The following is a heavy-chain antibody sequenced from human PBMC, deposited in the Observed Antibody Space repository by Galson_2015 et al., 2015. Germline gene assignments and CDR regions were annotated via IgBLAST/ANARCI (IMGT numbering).Heavy chain of an antibody. CDR1: GGTFSSYA. V-gene: IGHV1-69*13. J-gene: IGHJ6*02. CDR2: IIPIFGTA. Sequence: SVKVSCKASGGTFSSYAISWVRQAPGQGLEWMGGIIPIFGTANYAQKFQGRVTITADESTSIAYMELSSLRSEGTAVYYRATATKRTGRYYYYYYGMDVSGQGTTVTVSS. CDR3: ATATKRTGRYYYYYYGMDV. D-gene: IGHD1-14*01.